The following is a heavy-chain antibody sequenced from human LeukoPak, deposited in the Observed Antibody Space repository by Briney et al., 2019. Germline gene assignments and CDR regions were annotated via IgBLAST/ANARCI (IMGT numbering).Heavy chain of an antibody. CDR3: ARKVHYDILTGYPTGHFDY. CDR2: SYYGGST. V-gene: IGHV4-59*08. Sequence: SETLSLTCTVSGGSISSYYWSWIRQPPGKGLEWIGYSYYGGSTNYNRSLKSRVTISVDTSKNQFSLKLSSVTAADTAVYYCARKVHYDILTGYPTGHFDYWGQGTLVTVSS. J-gene: IGHJ4*02. D-gene: IGHD3-9*01. CDR1: GGSISSYY.